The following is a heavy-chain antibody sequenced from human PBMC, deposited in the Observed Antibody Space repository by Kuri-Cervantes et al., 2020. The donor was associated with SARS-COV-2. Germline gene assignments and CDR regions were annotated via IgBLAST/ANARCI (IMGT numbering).Heavy chain of an antibody. CDR2: INHSGST. J-gene: IGHJ5*02. D-gene: IGHD3-9*01. Sequence: SETLSLTCTVSGGSISSSSYYWGWIRQPPGKGLEWIGEINHSGSTNYNPSLKSRVTISVDTSKNQFSLKLSSVTAADKAVYYCARDKGILTGYYTGWFDPWGQGTLVTVSS. CDR3: ARDKGILTGYYTGWFDP. V-gene: IGHV4-39*07. CDR1: GGSISSSSYY.